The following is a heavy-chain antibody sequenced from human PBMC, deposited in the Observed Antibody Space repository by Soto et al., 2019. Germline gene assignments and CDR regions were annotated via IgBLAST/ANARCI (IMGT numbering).Heavy chain of an antibody. CDR3: AKGVLYSDILTGAFDC. J-gene: IGHJ4*02. CDR1: GFTFDDYA. Sequence: EVQLVESGGGVVQPGRSLRLSCAASGFTFDDYAMHWVRQAPGKGLEWVSSISWNSGRFAYADSVKGRFTISRDSAKNSLYLQMNSLRAEDTALYYCAKGVLYSDILTGAFDCWGQGTLVTVSS. CDR2: ISWNSGRF. D-gene: IGHD3-9*01. V-gene: IGHV3-9*01.